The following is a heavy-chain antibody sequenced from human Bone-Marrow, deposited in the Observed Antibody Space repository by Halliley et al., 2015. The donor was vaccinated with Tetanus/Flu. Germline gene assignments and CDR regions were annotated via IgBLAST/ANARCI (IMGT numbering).Heavy chain of an antibody. J-gene: IGHJ3*02. CDR1: GASISSSNW. CDR2: IYHSGST. Sequence: TLSLTCAVFGASISSSNWWSWVRQSPGKGLEWLGEIYHSGSTNYNPSLRGRVSMSIDKSKNRFSLEIVSVTAADMAMYYCARGREIVTRSFDIWGQGTMVTVSS. V-gene: IGHV4-4*02. CDR3: ARGREIVTRSFDI. D-gene: IGHD1-26*01.